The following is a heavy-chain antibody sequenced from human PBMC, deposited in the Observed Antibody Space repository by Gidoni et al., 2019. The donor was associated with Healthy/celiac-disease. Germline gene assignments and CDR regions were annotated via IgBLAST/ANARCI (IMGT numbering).Heavy chain of an antibody. CDR1: GFAFREYG. D-gene: IGHD2-2*01. V-gene: IGHV3-33*01. J-gene: IGHJ6*02. CDR2: IWYDGNSH. Sequence: QVQLVESGGGVVQPERSLRISCAASGFAFREYGMHWVRQAPGKGMEWVAVIWYDGNSHYYADSVKCRFTISRDNPKNTLYLQLNILRAEDTAVYFCARDQLRGGYYTYGMDVWGQGTTVTVSS. CDR3: ARDQLRGGYYTYGMDV.